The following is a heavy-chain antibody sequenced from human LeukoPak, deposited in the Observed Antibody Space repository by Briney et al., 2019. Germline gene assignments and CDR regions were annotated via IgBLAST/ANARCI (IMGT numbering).Heavy chain of an antibody. V-gene: IGHV4-39*07. J-gene: IGHJ4*02. CDR3: ARGGDGYSYGYVDY. CDR1: GGSISSGGYY. CDR2: INHSGST. D-gene: IGHD5-18*01. Sequence: SETLSLTCTVSGGSISSGGYYWSWIRQPPGKGLEWIGEINHSGSTNYNPSLKSRVTISVDTSKNQFSLKLSSVTAADTAVYYCARGGDGYSYGYVDYWGQGTLVTVSS.